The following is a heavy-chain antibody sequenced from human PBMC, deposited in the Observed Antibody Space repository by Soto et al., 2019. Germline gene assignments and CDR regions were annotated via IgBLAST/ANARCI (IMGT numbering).Heavy chain of an antibody. D-gene: IGHD3-16*01. CDR1: GFTFSSHA. CDR3: ARDARNADYDY. CDR2: IHGTRSII. Sequence: EVQLVESGGGLVQPGGSLKLSCAVSGFTFSSHAMNWVRQAPGKGLEWVAYIHGTRSIIYYADSVKGRFTISRDNSKNSLYLQMDSLRDEDTALYYCARDARNADYDYWGQGTLVTVSS. V-gene: IGHV3-48*02. J-gene: IGHJ4*02.